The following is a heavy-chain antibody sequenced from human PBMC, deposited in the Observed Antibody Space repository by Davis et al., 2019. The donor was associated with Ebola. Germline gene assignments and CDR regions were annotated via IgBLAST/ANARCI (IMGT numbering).Heavy chain of an antibody. CDR1: GGSFSGYY. V-gene: IGHV4-34*01. CDR2: INHSGST. J-gene: IGHJ4*02. CDR3: AQRKADRHYFDY. D-gene: IGHD6-6*01. Sequence: PSETLSLTCAVYGGSFSGYYWSWIRQPPGKGLEWIGEINHSGSTNYNPSLKSRVTISVDTSKNQVSLKLSSVTAADTAVYYCAQRKADRHYFDYWGQGTLVTVSS.